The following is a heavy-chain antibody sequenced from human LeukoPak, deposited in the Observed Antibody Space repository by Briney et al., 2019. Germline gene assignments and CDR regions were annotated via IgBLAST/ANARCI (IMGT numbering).Heavy chain of an antibody. Sequence: PGGSLRLSCAASGFAFSSYAMSWVRQAPGKGLEWVSAISGSGGSTYYADSVKGRFTISRDNSKNTLYLQMNSLRAEDPAVYYCAKDRTQLGEGWFDPWGQGTLVTVSS. CDR1: GFAFSSYA. D-gene: IGHD6-6*01. CDR2: ISGSGGST. V-gene: IGHV3-23*01. J-gene: IGHJ5*02. CDR3: AKDRTQLGEGWFDP.